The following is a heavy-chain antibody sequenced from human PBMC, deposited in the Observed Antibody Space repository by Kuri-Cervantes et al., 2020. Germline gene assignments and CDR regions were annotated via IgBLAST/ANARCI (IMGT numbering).Heavy chain of an antibody. Sequence: SETLSLTCTVSGASISTNYWSWIRQSPGKGLEWIGYIHHTGSTNHNPSLKSRVTISIDTSKNQFSLNLYSVTAEDTAVYYCARGIPAAPRSALDPWGQGTLVTVSS. CDR2: IHHTGST. J-gene: IGHJ5*02. V-gene: IGHV4-59*13. CDR3: ARGIPAAPRSALDP. D-gene: IGHD2-2*01. CDR1: GASISTNY.